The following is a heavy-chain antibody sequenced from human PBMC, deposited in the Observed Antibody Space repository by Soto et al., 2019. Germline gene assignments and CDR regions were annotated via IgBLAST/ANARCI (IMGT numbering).Heavy chain of an antibody. Sequence: EVQLVESGGGLVQPGGSLRLSCATSGFILSDCAMNWVRQAPGKGLEWVSYISSSSSVIDYADSVKGRITVSRDNARNSLYLQMNSLRAEXTXVXXXXXXXXXXXXXXXXXXVWXXGTTX. CDR2: ISSSSSVI. CDR1: GFILSDCA. J-gene: IGHJ6*03. V-gene: IGHV3-48*01. CDR3: XXXXXXXXXXXXXXXV.